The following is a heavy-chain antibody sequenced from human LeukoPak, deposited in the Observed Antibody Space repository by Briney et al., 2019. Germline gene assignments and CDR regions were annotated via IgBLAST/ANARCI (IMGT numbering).Heavy chain of an antibody. J-gene: IGHJ3*02. V-gene: IGHV4-59*01. D-gene: IGHD3-16*01. Sequence: SETLSLTCTVSGGSISSYYWSWIRQPPGKGLEWIGYIYYSGSTNYNPSLKSRVTISVDTSKNQFSLKLSSVTAADTAVYYCARAGLDAFDIWGQGTMVTVSS. CDR3: ARAGLDAFDI. CDR1: GGSISSYY. CDR2: IYYSGST.